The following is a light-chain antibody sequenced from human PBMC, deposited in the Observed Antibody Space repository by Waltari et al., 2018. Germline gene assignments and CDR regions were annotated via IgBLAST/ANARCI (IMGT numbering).Light chain of an antibody. CDR3: QQRYSALTWT. J-gene: IGKJ1*01. V-gene: IGKV1-39*01. CDR2: AAS. Sequence: DIQMTQSPSSLSASVGDRVTITCRASQNISNFLNWYQQKPGKAPNLLIYAASNLQSGGPSRFSGSGSGTDFALTISSLQPEDFATYYCQQRYSALTWTFGQGTKVQI. CDR1: QNISNF.